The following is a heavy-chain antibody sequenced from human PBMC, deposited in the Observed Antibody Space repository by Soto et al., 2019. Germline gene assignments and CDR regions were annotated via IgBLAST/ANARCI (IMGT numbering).Heavy chain of an antibody. CDR2: IYYSGST. D-gene: IGHD5-12*01. V-gene: IGHV4-59*01. Sequence: SETLSLTCTVSGGSISSYYWSWIRQPPGKGLEWIGYIYYSGSTNYNPSLKSRVTISVDTSKNQFSLKLSSVTAADTAVYYRARAPNSGYDNDAFDIWGQGTMVTVSS. J-gene: IGHJ3*02. CDR1: GGSISSYY. CDR3: ARAPNSGYDNDAFDI.